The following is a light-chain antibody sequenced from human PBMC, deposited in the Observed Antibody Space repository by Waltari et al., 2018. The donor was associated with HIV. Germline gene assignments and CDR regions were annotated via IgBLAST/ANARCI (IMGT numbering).Light chain of an antibody. CDR2: STT. CDR3: LLYYSGLEPLWV. V-gene: IGLV7-43*01. Sequence: TVVTQEPSLTVSPGGTVTLTCTPPTGRVTPGHYPSWFQLKPGQPPRPLIYSTTNRHPRTPERFSGSLLGDRAALTVSRVHLEDEADYYCLLYYSGLEPLWVFGGGTKLTVL. CDR1: TGRVTPGHY. J-gene: IGLJ3*02.